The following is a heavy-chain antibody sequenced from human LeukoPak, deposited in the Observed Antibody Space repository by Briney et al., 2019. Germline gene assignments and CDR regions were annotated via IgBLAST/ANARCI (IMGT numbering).Heavy chain of an antibody. CDR3: ARVSDYVWGSYRYQDDYGWDV. V-gene: IGHV4-59*01. CDR1: GGSISSYY. J-gene: IGHJ6*02. D-gene: IGHD3-16*02. CDR2: IYYSGST. Sequence: PSETLSLTCTVSGGSISSYYWSWIRQPPGKGLEWIGYIYYSGSTNYNPSLKSRVTISVDTSKNQFSLKLSSVTAADTAVYHCARVSDYVWGSYRYQDDYGWDVWGQGTTVTVSS.